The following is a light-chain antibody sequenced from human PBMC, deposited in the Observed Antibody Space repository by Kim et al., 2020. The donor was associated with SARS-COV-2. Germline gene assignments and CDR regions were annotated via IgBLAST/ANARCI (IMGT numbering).Light chain of an antibody. CDR2: GAS. CDR3: QQYISALYT. J-gene: IGKJ2*01. CDR1: QSVGSNY. Sequence: SPGEGATLSCRASQSVGSNYLAWYQQKPGQAPRLLIYGASSRATGIPGRFSGSGSGTDFTLTISRLEPEDFAVYFCQQYISALYTFGQGTKLEI. V-gene: IGKV3-20*01.